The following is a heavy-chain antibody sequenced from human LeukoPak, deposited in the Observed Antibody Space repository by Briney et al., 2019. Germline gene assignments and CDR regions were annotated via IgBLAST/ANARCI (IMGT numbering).Heavy chain of an antibody. CDR3: AKGNGYSYGRYYFDY. Sequence: GGSLRLSCAASGFTFSSYAMGWVRQAPGKGLEWVSAITASGGNTYYAASVKGRFTISRDNSKNTMYLQVNSLRAEDTAVYCCAKGNGYSYGRYYFDYWGQGTLVTVSS. V-gene: IGHV3-23*01. CDR2: ITASGGNT. D-gene: IGHD5-18*01. CDR1: GFTFSSYA. J-gene: IGHJ4*02.